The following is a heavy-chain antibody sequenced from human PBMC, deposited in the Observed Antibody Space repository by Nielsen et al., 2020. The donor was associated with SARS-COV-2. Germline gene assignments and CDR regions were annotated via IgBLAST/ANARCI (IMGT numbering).Heavy chain of an antibody. D-gene: IGHD6-19*01. J-gene: IGHJ5*02. CDR2: IYTSGST. V-gene: IGHV4-4*07. Sequence: SETLSLTCTVSGGSISSYYWSWIRQPAGKGLEWIGRIYTSGSTYYNPSLQSRLFISVDTSKNQFSLRLSSVTAADTAVYYCATGAGWFDPWGQGTRVTVSS. CDR3: ATGAGWFDP. CDR1: GGSISSYY.